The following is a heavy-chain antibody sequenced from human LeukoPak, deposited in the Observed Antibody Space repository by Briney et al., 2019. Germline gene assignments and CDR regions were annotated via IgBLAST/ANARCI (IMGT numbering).Heavy chain of an antibody. V-gene: IGHV3-48*04. D-gene: IGHD6-13*01. CDR2: ISSNSRII. Sequence: PGGSLRLSCAASGFTFSSYNMNWVRQAPGKGLEWVSYISSNSRIIYYADSVKGRFTISRDNAKNSLYLQMNSLRAEDTAVYYCAKEGTPQVSTWYGLWGQGTQVIVSS. CDR1: GFTFSSYN. CDR3: AKEGTPQVSTWYGL. J-gene: IGHJ4*02.